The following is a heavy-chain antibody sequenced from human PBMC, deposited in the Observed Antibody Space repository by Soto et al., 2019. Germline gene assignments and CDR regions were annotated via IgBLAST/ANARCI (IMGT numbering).Heavy chain of an antibody. V-gene: IGHV3-73*01. D-gene: IGHD3-3*01. CDR1: GFTFIGSV. Sequence: GGSLRLSCAASGFTFIGSVMHWVLQASWKGLEWVGRIRSKANSYATAYAASVKGRFTISRDNSKNTLYLQMNSLRAEDTAVYFCAKGSSGLRFLEWLSPHDYWGQGTLVTVSS. CDR3: AKGSSGLRFLEWLSPHDY. CDR2: IRSKANSYAT. J-gene: IGHJ4*02.